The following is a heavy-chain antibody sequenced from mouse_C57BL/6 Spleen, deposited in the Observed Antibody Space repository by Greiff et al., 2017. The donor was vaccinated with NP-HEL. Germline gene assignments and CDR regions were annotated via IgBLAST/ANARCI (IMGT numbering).Heavy chain of an antibody. Sequence: GHVKQSVAELVRPGASVKLSCTASGFNLTNTYMHWVKPRPEQGLEWIGRLDPANGNTKYAPKFQGKATITADTSSNTAYLQLSSLTSEDTAIYYCARGRGDYWGQGTTLTVSS. J-gene: IGHJ2*01. CDR1: GFNLTNTY. CDR3: ARGRGDY. CDR2: LDPANGNT. V-gene: IGHV14-3*01.